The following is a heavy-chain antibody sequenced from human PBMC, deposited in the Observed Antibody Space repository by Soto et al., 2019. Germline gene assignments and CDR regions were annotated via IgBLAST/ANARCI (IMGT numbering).Heavy chain of an antibody. CDR3: AREDQWLPAY. J-gene: IGHJ4*01. V-gene: IGHV1-46*01. D-gene: IGHD6-19*01. CDR1: GYIFTTSA. CDR2: VNPSGGTT. Sequence: QVQLVQSEAELKQPGASVKLSCKASGYIFTTSAIHWVRQAPGQGLEWMGIVNPSGGTTTYAQKFQGRVTMTRDTYTTTVYMELSSLRFDDTAVYYCAREDQWLPAYWGHGTLVSVSS.